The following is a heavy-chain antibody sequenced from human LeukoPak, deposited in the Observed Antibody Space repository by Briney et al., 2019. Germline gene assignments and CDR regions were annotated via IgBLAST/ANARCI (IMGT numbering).Heavy chain of an antibody. J-gene: IGHJ3*02. Sequence: SETLSLTCTVSGGSISSGDYYRSWIRQPPGKGLEWIGYIYYSGSTYYNPSLKSRVTISVDTSKNQFSLKLSSVTAADTAVYYCARGSSKYPIVVVITTYAFDIWGQGTMVTVSS. CDR2: IYYSGST. D-gene: IGHD3-22*01. CDR1: GGSISSGDYY. CDR3: ARGSSKYPIVVVITTYAFDI. V-gene: IGHV4-30-4*01.